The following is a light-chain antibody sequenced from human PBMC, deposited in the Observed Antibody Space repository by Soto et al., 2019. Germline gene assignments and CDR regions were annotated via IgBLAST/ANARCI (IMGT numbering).Light chain of an antibody. CDR3: AAWDGSLNGYV. J-gene: IGLJ1*01. Sequence: QSVLTQPPSASGTPGQRVTISCSGSSSNIGSNYVYWYQQLPGTAPKLLIHTTNQRPSGVPDRFSGSKSGTSASLAISGLQSEDEAEYFCAAWDGSLNGYVFGTGTKLTVL. CDR1: SSNIGSNY. CDR2: TTN. V-gene: IGLV1-44*01.